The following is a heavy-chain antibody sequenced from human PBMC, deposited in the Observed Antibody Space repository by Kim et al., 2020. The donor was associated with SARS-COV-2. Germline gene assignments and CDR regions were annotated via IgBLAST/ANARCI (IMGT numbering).Heavy chain of an antibody. V-gene: IGHV3-74*01. CDR2: IDSGGSGT. CDR1: GSAFSLYW. CDR3: IRENIQPGDN. J-gene: IGHJ3*02. Sequence: GGSLRLSCAASGSAFSLYWMSWVRQAPGKGLEWVAEIDSGGSGTSYADSVKGRFTISRDNANNMLYLQMNSLRADDTAMYYCIRENIQPGDNWGQETM.